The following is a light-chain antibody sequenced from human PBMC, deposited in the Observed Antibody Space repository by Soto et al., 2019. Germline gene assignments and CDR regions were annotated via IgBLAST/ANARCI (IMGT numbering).Light chain of an antibody. CDR1: QSVLYSSNNENY. CDR2: WAS. CDR3: QQYYSGLWT. V-gene: IGKV4-1*01. J-gene: IGKJ1*01. Sequence: DIVMTQSPDSLAVSLGERATINCKSSQSVLYSSNNENYLAWYQQKPGQPPKLLIYWASTRESGVPDRFSGSGSGTDFTLTISSLQAEDVAVYYCQQYYSGLWTLGQGTKVEIK.